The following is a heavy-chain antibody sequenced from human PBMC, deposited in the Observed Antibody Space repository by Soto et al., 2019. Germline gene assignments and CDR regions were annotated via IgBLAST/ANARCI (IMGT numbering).Heavy chain of an antibody. CDR3: ARDKYYDRSLLSNQGYDGIDD. J-gene: IGHJ6*02. CDR2: IYSGGNT. Sequence: QPGGSLRLSCAASGFTVGSNYMSWVRQAPGKGLEWVSVIYSGGNTYYADSVKGRFTISRDNSKNTLYLQMNRLRAEDTAVYYCARDKYYDRSLLSNQGYDGIDDWGRGSTVTGS. CDR1: GFTVGSNY. D-gene: IGHD3-22*01. V-gene: IGHV3-53*01.